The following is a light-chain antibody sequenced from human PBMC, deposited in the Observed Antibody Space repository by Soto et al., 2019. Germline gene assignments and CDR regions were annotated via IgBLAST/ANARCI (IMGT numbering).Light chain of an antibody. CDR2: AAS. J-gene: IGKJ5*01. CDR1: QSISSW. Sequence: IQITQSAATLSASVGEGVTITWLASQSISSWLAWYQQKPGKAPKLLIYAASSLQSGVPSRFSGSGSGTDFTLTISSLQPEDFATYYCQQSYSTPITFGQGTRLEIK. V-gene: IGKV1-39*01. CDR3: QQSYSTPIT.